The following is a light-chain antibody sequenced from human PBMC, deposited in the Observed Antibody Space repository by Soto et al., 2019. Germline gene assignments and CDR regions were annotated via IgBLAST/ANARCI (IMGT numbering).Light chain of an antibody. CDR3: QHYNSYSEA. CDR1: QTISSW. CDR2: KAS. Sequence: DIQMTQSPSTLSGSVGDRVTINCRVSQTISSWLAWYQQKPGKAPKLLIYKASTLKSGVPSRFSGSGSGTEFTLTISSLQPDDFATYYCQHYNSYSEACGQGTKVDIK. V-gene: IGKV1-5*03. J-gene: IGKJ1*01.